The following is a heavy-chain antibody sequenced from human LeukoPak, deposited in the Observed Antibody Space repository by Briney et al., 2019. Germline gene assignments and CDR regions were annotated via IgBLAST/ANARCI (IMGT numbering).Heavy chain of an antibody. Sequence: ASVKVSCKASGYTFTSYDINWVRQATGQGLEWMGWMNPNSGTTGYAQKFQGRVTITRNTSISTAYMELSSLRSEDTAVYYCARLKRGIGAAGTSLRGWFDPWGQGTLVTVSS. CDR3: ARLKRGIGAAGTSLRGWFDP. V-gene: IGHV1-8*03. CDR2: MNPNSGTT. D-gene: IGHD6-13*01. J-gene: IGHJ5*02. CDR1: GYTFTSYD.